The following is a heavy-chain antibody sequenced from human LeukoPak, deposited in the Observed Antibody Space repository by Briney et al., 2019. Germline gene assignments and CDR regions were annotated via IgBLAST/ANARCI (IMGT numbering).Heavy chain of an antibody. D-gene: IGHD2-21*02. CDR3: ARDGGVVVTATSFDY. Sequence: RASVKVSCKASGYTFTSYGISWVRQAPGQGLEWMGWISAYNGNTNYAQRLQGRVTMTTDTSTSTAYMELRSLRSDDTAVYYCARDGGVVVTATSFDYWGQGTLVTASS. CDR1: GYTFTSYG. J-gene: IGHJ4*02. V-gene: IGHV1-18*01. CDR2: ISAYNGNT.